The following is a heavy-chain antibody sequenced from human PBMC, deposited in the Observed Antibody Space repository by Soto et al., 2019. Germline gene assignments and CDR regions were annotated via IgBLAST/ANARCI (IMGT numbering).Heavy chain of an antibody. CDR3: ARGMGYSSSSGSDY. CDR1: GYSYTSYW. J-gene: IGHJ4*02. Sequence: PGASLKISCQGSGYSYTSYWIAWVHQMPGKGLEWMGIIYPVDSDTRYSPSFQGQVTISADKSINTAYLQWSSLKASDTAMYYCARGMGYSSSSGSDYWGQGTLVTSPQ. D-gene: IGHD6-6*01. V-gene: IGHV5-51*07. CDR2: IYPVDSDT.